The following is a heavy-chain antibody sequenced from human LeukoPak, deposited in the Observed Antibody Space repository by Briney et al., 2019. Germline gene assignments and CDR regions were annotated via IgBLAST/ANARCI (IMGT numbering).Heavy chain of an antibody. CDR1: GFTFSNYG. J-gene: IGHJ4*02. D-gene: IGHD3-16*01. Sequence: GRSLRLSCIASGFTFSNYGMHWVRQAPGKGLEWVAVIWYDGSNKYYSDSAKGRFTISRDNSKNTVYLQMNNLRAEDTAVYYCARDLGGEFTFDYWGQGTLVTVSS. V-gene: IGHV3-33*01. CDR2: IWYDGSNK. CDR3: ARDLGGEFTFDY.